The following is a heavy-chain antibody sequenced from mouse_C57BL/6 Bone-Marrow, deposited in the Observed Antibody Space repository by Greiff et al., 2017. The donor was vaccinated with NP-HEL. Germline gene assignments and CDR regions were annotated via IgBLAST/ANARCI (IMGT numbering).Heavy chain of an antibody. V-gene: IGHV5-12*01. CDR3: ARHEGSSGYFDY. CDR1: GFTFSDYY. D-gene: IGHD3-2*02. J-gene: IGHJ2*01. Sequence: EVQLVESGGGLVQPGGSLKLSCAASGFTFSDYYMYWVRQTPEKRLEWVAYISNGGGSTYYPDTVKGRFTISRDNAKNTLYLQMSRLKSEDTAMYYCARHEGSSGYFDYWGQGTTLTVSS. CDR2: ISNGGGST.